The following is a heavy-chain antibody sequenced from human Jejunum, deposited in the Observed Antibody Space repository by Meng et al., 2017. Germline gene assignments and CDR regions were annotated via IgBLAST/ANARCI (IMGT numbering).Heavy chain of an antibody. Sequence: VQLQESGPGLVKPAQTLSPTCTVSGGSMNSAGHYWSWIRQDPGKGLEWIGYIHYSGGTYYNPSLKSRVTISVDTSKNQFSLKLNSVSAADTAVYYCARATAGNSEYFQNWGQGTLVTVSS. V-gene: IGHV4-31*03. CDR2: IHYSGGT. CDR3: ARATAGNSEYFQN. D-gene: IGHD4-23*01. CDR1: GGSMNSAGHY. J-gene: IGHJ1*01.